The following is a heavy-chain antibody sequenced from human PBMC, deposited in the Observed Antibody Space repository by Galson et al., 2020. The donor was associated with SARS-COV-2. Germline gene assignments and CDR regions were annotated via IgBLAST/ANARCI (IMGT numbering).Heavy chain of an antibody. CDR2: INPNTGGT. Sequence: ASVKVSCKTSGYTFIGYYIHWVRQAPGQGLEWMGWINPNTGGTNFAQKFQGRVTLTTDTSINTAYMELSSLTSDDTAVYFCATSSDFNDYCDFWGQGTLVIVSS. V-gene: IGHV1-2*02. CDR3: ATSSDFNDYCDF. J-gene: IGHJ4*02. CDR1: GYTFIGYY.